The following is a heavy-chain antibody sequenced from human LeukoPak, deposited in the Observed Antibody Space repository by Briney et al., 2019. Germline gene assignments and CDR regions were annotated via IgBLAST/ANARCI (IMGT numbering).Heavy chain of an antibody. Sequence: PGGSLRLSCAASGFTFSNAWMSWVRQAPGKGLEWVSAISGSGGSTYYADSVKGRFTISRNNSKNTLYLQMNSLRAEDTAVYYCAKTNYGGKEDAFDIWGQGTMVTVSS. CDR1: GFTFSNAW. CDR3: AKTNYGGKEDAFDI. V-gene: IGHV3-23*01. CDR2: ISGSGGST. D-gene: IGHD4-23*01. J-gene: IGHJ3*02.